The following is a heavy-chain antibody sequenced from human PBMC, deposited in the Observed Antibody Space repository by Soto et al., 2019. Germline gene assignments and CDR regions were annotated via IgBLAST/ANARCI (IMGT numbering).Heavy chain of an antibody. CDR1: GGTFSSYA. Sequence: QVQLVQSGAEVKKPGSSVKVSCKASGGTFSSYAISWVRQAPGQGLEWMGGIIPIFGTANYAQKFQGRVTITADESTRTAYMELRSLRSEETAVYYCARESRYCSGGSCYFLPGIDYWGQGTLVTVSS. J-gene: IGHJ4*02. CDR2: IIPIFGTA. CDR3: ARESRYCSGGSCYFLPGIDY. D-gene: IGHD2-15*01. V-gene: IGHV1-69*12.